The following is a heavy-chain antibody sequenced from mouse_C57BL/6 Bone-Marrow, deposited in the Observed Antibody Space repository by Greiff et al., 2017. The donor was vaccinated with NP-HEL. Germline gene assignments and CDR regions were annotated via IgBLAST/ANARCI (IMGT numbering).Heavy chain of an antibody. CDR3: ARETGRIAY. CDR2: IDPSDSYT. J-gene: IGHJ3*01. Sequence: QVQLQQPGAELVRPGTSVKLSCKASGYTFTSYWMHWVKQRPGQGLEWIGVIDPSDSYTNYNQKFKGKATLTVDTSSSTAYMQLSSLTSEDSAVYYCARETGRIAYWGLGTLVTVSA. D-gene: IGHD4-1*01. V-gene: IGHV1-59*01. CDR1: GYTFTSYW.